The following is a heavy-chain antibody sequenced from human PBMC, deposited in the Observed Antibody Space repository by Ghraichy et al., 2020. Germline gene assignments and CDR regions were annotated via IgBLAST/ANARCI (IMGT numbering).Heavy chain of an antibody. CDR3: ARLDLNFVMLSATHPFDV. CDR1: GGSFSGYQ. V-gene: IGHV4-34*01. D-gene: IGHD2-15*01. J-gene: IGHJ3*01. Sequence: SETLSLTCAVYGGSFSGYQWTWIRQPPGKGLEWIGEINHSGGTNYNPSLKSRVSISVDTSKSQFSLRLTSVTAADTAVYYCARLDLNFVMLSATHPFDVWGQGTGVTVSS. CDR2: INHSGGT.